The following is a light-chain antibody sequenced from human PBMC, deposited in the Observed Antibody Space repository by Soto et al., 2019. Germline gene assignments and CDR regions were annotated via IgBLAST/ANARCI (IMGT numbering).Light chain of an antibody. V-gene: IGKV3-11*01. CDR2: DAS. CDR1: QSVGTY. CDR3: QQRSNWPGT. Sequence: EIVLTQSPATLSLSPGERAIRPCRASQSVGTYLAWYLQKPGQAPRPLIYDASNRATGIPARFGGSGSGTDFTLTINSLEPEDFAVYYCQQRSNWPGTFGPGTKVYIK. J-gene: IGKJ3*01.